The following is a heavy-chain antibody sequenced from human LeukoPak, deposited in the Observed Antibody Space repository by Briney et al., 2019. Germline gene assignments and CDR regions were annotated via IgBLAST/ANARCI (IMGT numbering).Heavy chain of an antibody. Sequence: PSETLSLTCTVSGGSISSYYWSWIRQPPGKGLEWIGYIYYSGSTNYNPSLKSRVTISVDTSKNQFSLKLSSVTAADTAVYYCARFYGAPYYGMDVWGQGTTVTVSS. CDR2: IYYSGST. CDR3: ARFYGAPYYGMDV. J-gene: IGHJ6*02. CDR1: GGSISSYY. V-gene: IGHV4-59*12. D-gene: IGHD4-17*01.